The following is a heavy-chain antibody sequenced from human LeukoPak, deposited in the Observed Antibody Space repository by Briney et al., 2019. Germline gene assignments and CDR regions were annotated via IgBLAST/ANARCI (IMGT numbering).Heavy chain of an antibody. D-gene: IGHD3-22*01. V-gene: IGHV5-51*01. CDR2: IYPGDSDT. CDR1: GYSFTTYW. Sequence: GESLKISCKGSGYSFTTYWIGWVRQMPGKGLEWMGIIYPGDSDTRYSPSFQGQVTIPADKSVSTAYLQWSSLKASDTAMYYCARQVYDSSAYYCDYWGQGTLVTVAS. J-gene: IGHJ4*02. CDR3: ARQVYDSSAYYCDY.